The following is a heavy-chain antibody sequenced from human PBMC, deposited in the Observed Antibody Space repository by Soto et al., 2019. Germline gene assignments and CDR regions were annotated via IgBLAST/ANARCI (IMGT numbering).Heavy chain of an antibody. J-gene: IGHJ3*01. CDR3: AHSPGGILVAGRPFHV. CDR2: IYWDDDK. D-gene: IGHD6-19*01. Sequence: QITLKESGPPLVKPTQTLTLTCTFSGFSLSTSGVGVGWIRQPPGKALEWLAVIYWDDDKRYTPSLKSRLTITKDTSKKQVVLTMTTMDPVDTATYYCAHSPGGILVAGRPFHVWGQGTMVTVSS. CDR1: GFSLSTSGVG. V-gene: IGHV2-5*02.